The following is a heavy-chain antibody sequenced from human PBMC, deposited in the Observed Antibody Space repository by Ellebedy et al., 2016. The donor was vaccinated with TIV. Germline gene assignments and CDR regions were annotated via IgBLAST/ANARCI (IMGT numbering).Heavy chain of an antibody. CDR1: GFTFTQYW. V-gene: IGHV3-74*01. Sequence: GESLKISCAASGFTFTQYWLHWVRQAPGKGPVWVSRINSDGSSTTYADSVKGRFTISRDNAKNTLYLQMNSLRAEDTAVYYCARGVVGAGNGNEYWGRGTLVTVSS. J-gene: IGHJ4*02. CDR3: ARGVVGAGNGNEY. CDR2: INSDGSST. D-gene: IGHD2-15*01.